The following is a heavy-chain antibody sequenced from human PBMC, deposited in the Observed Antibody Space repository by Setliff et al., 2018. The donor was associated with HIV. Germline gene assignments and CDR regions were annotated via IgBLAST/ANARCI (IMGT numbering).Heavy chain of an antibody. V-gene: IGHV4-38-2*01. D-gene: IGHD2-15*01. Sequence: SETLSLTCAVSGYSISSGYYWGWIRQPPGKGLEWIGSIHQSGSTYYNPSLKSRVTISVDTSKNQFSMNLSSVTAADTAVYYCARVRYCSGISCYGYFDLWGRGTLVTVSS. CDR3: ARVRYCSGISCYGYFDL. CDR2: IHQSGST. CDR1: GYSISSGYY. J-gene: IGHJ2*01.